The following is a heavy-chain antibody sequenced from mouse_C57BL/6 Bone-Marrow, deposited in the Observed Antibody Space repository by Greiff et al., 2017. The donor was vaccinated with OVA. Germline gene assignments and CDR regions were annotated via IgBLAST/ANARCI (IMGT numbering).Heavy chain of an antibody. J-gene: IGHJ4*01. CDR3: ARAGGYFDAMDY. Sequence: VQLQQSGPVLVKPGASVKMSCKASGYTFTDYYMNWVKQSHGKSLEWIGVINPYNGGTSYNQKFKGKATLTVDKSSSTAYMELNSLTSEDSAVYYCARAGGYFDAMDYWGQGTSVTVSS. V-gene: IGHV1-19*01. CDR2: INPYNGGT. CDR1: GYTFTDYY. D-gene: IGHD2-3*01.